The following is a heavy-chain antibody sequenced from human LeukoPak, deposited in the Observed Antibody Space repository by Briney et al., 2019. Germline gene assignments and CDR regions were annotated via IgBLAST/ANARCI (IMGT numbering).Heavy chain of an antibody. CDR1: GGSISSYY. CDR3: AREWTRIEY. Sequence: SDTLSLTCTVPGGSISSYYWSWIRQPAGKGLEWIGRFYSSGSTKYNPSLKSRVTMSLDTSKNQFSLQLSSVTAADTAVYYCAREWTRIEYWGQGTLVTVSS. J-gene: IGHJ4*02. D-gene: IGHD3/OR15-3a*01. V-gene: IGHV4-4*07. CDR2: FYSSGST.